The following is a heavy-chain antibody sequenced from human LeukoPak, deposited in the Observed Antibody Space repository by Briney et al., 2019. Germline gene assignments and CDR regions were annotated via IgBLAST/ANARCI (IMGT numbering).Heavy chain of an antibody. D-gene: IGHD3-10*01. CDR2: IYHNGTT. Sequence: SETLSLTCAVYGGSFSGYYWSWIRQSPGKGLEWIGYIYHNGTTNYNPSLKSRVTISIDTSKNEFSLKLTSVTAADTAVYYCAREANYYGSGSYFEGTFDYWGQGSLVTVSS. CDR3: AREANYYGSGSYFEGTFDY. CDR1: GGSFSGYY. J-gene: IGHJ4*02. V-gene: IGHV4-59*01.